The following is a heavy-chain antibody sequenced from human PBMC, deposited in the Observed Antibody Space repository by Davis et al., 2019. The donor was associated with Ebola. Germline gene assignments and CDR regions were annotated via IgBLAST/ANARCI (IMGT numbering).Heavy chain of an antibody. V-gene: IGHV3-23*01. J-gene: IGHJ4*02. CDR2: VSGGGDYT. Sequence: GESLKISCAASGFTFTNYAMSWVRQAPGKGLEWVSSVSGGGDYTYDTDSVKGRFSISRDDSKSTLYLQMDSLRAEDTAVFYCAEGGTNNFLGANWGQGTLVTVSS. D-gene: IGHD2-8*01. CDR1: GFTFTNYA. CDR3: AEGGTNNFLGAN.